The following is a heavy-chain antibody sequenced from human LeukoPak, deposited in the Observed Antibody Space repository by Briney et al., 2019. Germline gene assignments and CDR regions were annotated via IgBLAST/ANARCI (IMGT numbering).Heavy chain of an antibody. J-gene: IGHJ5*02. V-gene: IGHV1-8*01. Sequence: ASVKVSCKASGYTFTSYDINWVRQATGQGLEWMGWMNPNSGNTGYAQKFQGRVTMTRNTSISTAYMELSSLRSEDTAVYYCARKVTTGYCSDPGGQGTLVTVSS. D-gene: IGHD4-17*01. CDR2: MNPNSGNT. CDR3: ARKVTTGYCSDP. CDR1: GYTFTSYD.